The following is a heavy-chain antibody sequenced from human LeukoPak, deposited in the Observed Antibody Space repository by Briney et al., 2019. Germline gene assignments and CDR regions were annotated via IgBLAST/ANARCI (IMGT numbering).Heavy chain of an antibody. CDR2: ISSSSSYI. CDR1: GFTFSSYA. D-gene: IGHD6-13*01. V-gene: IGHV3-21*01. J-gene: IGHJ5*02. CDR3: ARGFGSSWYNWFDP. Sequence: GGSLRLSCAASGFTFSSYAMSWVRQAPGKGLEWVSSISSSSSYIYYADSVKGRFTISRDNAKNSLYLQMNSLRAEDTAVYYCARGFGSSWYNWFDPWGQGTLVTVSS.